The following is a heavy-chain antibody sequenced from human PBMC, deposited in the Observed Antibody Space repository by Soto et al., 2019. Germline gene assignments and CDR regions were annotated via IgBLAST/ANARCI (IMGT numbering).Heavy chain of an antibody. Sequence: GGSLRLSCAASGFTFSSYAMSWVRQAPGKGLEWVSAISGSGGSTYYADSGKGRFTISRDNSKNTLYLQMNSLRAEDTAVYYCERDTARHSNTSRSTYYYYMDFWGQGTTVTVSS. J-gene: IGHJ6*02. CDR1: GFTFSSYA. D-gene: IGHD6-6*01. CDR2: ISGSGGST. V-gene: IGHV3-23*01. CDR3: ERDTARHSNTSRSTYYYYMDF.